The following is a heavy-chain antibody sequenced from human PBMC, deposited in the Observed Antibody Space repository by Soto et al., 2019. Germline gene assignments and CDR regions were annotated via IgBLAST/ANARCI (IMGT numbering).Heavy chain of an antibody. D-gene: IGHD2-15*01. Sequence: GEPLKIACNGSGYTFTGYWISWVRQMPGKGLEWMGGINPSDSYTNFSPSFQGHVTISVDKSTNTAYLQWSSLKASDTAMYYCATYCSGGSCYLDYYYYGMDVWGQGTMVSVSS. CDR1: GYTFTGYW. CDR3: ATYCSGGSCYLDYYYYGMDV. CDR2: INPSDSYT. J-gene: IGHJ6*01. V-gene: IGHV5-10-1*01.